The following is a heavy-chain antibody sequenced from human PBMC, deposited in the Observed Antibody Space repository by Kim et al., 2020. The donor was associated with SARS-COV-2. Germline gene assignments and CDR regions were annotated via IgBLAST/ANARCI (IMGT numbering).Heavy chain of an antibody. CDR1: GFTFSSFG. V-gene: IGHV3-33*07. CDR2: IWFDGINK. CDR3: VRDGPDGKPVDY. D-gene: IGHD2-2*01. J-gene: IGHJ4*02. Sequence: GGSLRLSCAASGFTFSSFGMYWVRQAPGKGLESVAVIWFDGINKNYADPVKGRFTISRDNSMNILYLQMNSLRPEDTAIYYCVRDGPDGKPVDYWGQGTLVTVSS.